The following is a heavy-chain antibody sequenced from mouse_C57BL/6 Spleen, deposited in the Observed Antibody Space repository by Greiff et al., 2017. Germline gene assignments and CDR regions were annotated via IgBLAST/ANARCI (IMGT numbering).Heavy chain of an antibody. J-gene: IGHJ4*01. D-gene: IGHD2-4*01. V-gene: IGHV5-4*01. Sequence: EVHLVASGGGLVKPGGSLKLSCAASGFTFSSYAMSWVRQTPEKRLEWVATISDGGSYTYYPDNVKGRFTISRDNAKNNLYLQMSHLKSEDTAMYYCARDRGLHYYAMDYWGQGTSVTVSS. CDR1: GFTFSSYA. CDR2: ISDGGSYT. CDR3: ARDRGLHYYAMDY.